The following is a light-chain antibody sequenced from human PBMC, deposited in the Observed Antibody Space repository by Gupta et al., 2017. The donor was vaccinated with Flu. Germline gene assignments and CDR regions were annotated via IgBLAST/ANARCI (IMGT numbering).Light chain of an antibody. Sequence: QSALTQPASVSGSPGQSITISCTGTSSDVGGYNYVSWYQQHPGKAPKLMIYEVSKRPAGVANGFSGSKAGNTASLTISGLQAEDEADYYCSSDTSSSTLVFGTGTKVTVL. CDR1: SSDVGGYNY. V-gene: IGLV2-14*01. J-gene: IGLJ1*01. CDR2: EVS. CDR3: SSDTSSSTLV.